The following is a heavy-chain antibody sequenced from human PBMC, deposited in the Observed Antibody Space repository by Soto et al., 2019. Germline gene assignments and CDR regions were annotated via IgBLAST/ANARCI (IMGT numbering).Heavy chain of an antibody. D-gene: IGHD6-19*01. CDR2: MSHDGSAK. CDR3: AKDWERGSGGLYRYFDS. Sequence: QVQLVESGGGVVQPGRSLRLSCTASGFTFSDYAMHWVRQAPGKGLEWVAVMSHDGSAKYHADSVKGRFTISRDNSKKTLYLQISSLRTEDTAVYSGAKDWERGSGGLYRYFDSWGQGTLVTVSS. CDR1: GFTFSDYA. J-gene: IGHJ4*02. V-gene: IGHV3-30*18.